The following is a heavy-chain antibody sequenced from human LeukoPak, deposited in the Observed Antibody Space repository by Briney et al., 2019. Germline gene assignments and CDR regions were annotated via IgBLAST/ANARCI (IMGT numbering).Heavy chain of an antibody. CDR3: AINYGSGFPNAFDI. J-gene: IGHJ3*02. CDR1: GYTFTSYA. V-gene: IGHV1-3*03. CDR2: INAGNGNT. D-gene: IGHD3-10*01. Sequence: ASVKVSCKASGYTFTSYAMHWVRQAPGQRLEWMGWINAGNGNTKYSQEFQGRVTITRDTSASTAYMELSSLRSEDTAVYYCAINYGSGFPNAFDIWGQGTMVTVSS.